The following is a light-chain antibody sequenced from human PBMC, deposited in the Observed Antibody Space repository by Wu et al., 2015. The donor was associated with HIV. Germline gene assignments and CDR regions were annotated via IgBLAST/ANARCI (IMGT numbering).Light chain of an antibody. CDR1: QNVSSNY. CDR2: GAS. Sequence: EIVLTQSPVTLSLSPGERATLSCRASQNVSSNYLVWYQHKFGQAPRLLMYGASNRAAGISDRFRGGGSATEFTLTISRLEPEDFAVYCCQQYGSSPYTFGQGTKLEIK. J-gene: IGKJ2*01. CDR3: QQYGSSPYT. V-gene: IGKV3-20*01.